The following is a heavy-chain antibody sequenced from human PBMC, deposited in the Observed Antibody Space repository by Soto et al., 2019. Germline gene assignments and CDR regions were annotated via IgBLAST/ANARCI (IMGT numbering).Heavy chain of an antibody. D-gene: IGHD2-2*01. CDR2: INSDASHT. Sequence: EVQLVESGGGLVQPGGSLRLSCAASGFTFSTYWMHWIRHVPGKGLEWGSRINSDASHTYYADSVKGRFTISRDNAENTLHLEIKRLTAEDTAVYYCVRDGNCSTTTCSGNWFDPWGQGNLVTVSS. V-gene: IGHV3-74*01. CDR1: GFTFSTYW. J-gene: IGHJ5*02. CDR3: VRDGNCSTTTCSGNWFDP.